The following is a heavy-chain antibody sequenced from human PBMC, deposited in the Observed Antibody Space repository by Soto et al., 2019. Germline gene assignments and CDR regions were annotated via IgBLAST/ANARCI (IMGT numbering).Heavy chain of an antibody. V-gene: IGHV3-21*01. CDR3: ARKGPDYDDSSGFFDW. CDR2: ISGSSSYI. D-gene: IGHD3-22*01. CDR1: GFTFSGYS. Sequence: GGSLRLSCAASGFTFSGYSITWVRQAPGKGLEWVSSISGSSSYIYYADSVKGRFTISRDNAKNSLYLQMNSLRAEDTAVYYCARKGPDYDDSSGFFDWWGQGTLVTVSS. J-gene: IGHJ4*02.